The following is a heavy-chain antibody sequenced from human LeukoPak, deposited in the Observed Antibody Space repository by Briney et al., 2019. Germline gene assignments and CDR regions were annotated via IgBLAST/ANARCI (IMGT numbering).Heavy chain of an antibody. Sequence: SETLSLTCTVSDDSISSYYWSWIRQPAGKGLEWIGRIYTSGSTNYNPSLKSRVTMSVDTSKNQFSLKLTSVTAADTAVYYCARDWAMATIYSGQGTLVTVSS. V-gene: IGHV4-4*07. CDR3: ARDWAMATIY. D-gene: IGHD5-24*01. CDR2: IYTSGST. J-gene: IGHJ4*02. CDR1: DDSISSYY.